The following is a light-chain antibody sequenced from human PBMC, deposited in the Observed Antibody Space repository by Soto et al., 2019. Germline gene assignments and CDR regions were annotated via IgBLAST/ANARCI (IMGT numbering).Light chain of an antibody. CDR3: QQYGGFPIT. CDR2: GAS. CDR1: QSVSGRY. J-gene: IGKJ5*01. Sequence: EIVLTQSPGTLSLSPGGRATLSVRSSQSVSGRYLAWYQQKPGQAPRLLIYGASSRATGIPDRFSGGGSGTDFTLTISRLEPGDFAVYFCQQYGGFPITFGQGTRLEI. V-gene: IGKV3-20*01.